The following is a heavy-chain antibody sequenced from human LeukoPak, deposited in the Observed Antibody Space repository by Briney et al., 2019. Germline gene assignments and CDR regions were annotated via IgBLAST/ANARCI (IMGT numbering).Heavy chain of an antibody. CDR3: ASSSGSNYYDSSGYYLRI. J-gene: IGHJ4*02. Sequence: VASVKVSCKASGYTFTSYYMHWVRQAPGQGLEWMGIINPSGGSTSYAQKFQGRVTMTRDMSTSTVYMELSSLRSEDTAVYYCASSSGSNYYDSSGYYLRIWGQGTLVTVSS. V-gene: IGHV1-46*01. CDR1: GYTFTSYY. D-gene: IGHD3-22*01. CDR2: INPSGGST.